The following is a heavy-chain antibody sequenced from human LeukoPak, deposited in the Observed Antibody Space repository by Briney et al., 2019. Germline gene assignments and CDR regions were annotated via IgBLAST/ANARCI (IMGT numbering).Heavy chain of an antibody. Sequence: PSETLSLTCTVSGGSISSGGYYWSWIRQHPGKGLEWIGYIYYSGSTYYNPSLKSRVTISVDTSKNQFSLKLSSVTAADTAVYYCARAHYYDSSFTRSYFDYWGQGTLVTVSS. CDR1: GGSISSGGYY. CDR2: IYYSGST. CDR3: ARAHYYDSSFTRSYFDY. V-gene: IGHV4-31*03. D-gene: IGHD3-22*01. J-gene: IGHJ4*02.